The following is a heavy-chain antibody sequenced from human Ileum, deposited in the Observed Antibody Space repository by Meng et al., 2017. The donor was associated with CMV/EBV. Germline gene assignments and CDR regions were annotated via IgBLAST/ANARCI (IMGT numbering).Heavy chain of an antibody. J-gene: IGHJ4*02. CDR2: VLKSAHA. V-gene: IGHV4-39*07. Sequence: TLALTSSAVCGTLRIDMEPQGSVRRPQGTGLGGIANVLKSAHAYSNPSFKSRVTISVDTSKIQFSWKLTAVTAAYTAVYYCARVNRTVFYPFDHWGQGTLVTVSS. D-gene: IGHD2/OR15-2a*01. CDR3: ARVNRTVFYPFDH. CDR1: CGTLRIDMEP.